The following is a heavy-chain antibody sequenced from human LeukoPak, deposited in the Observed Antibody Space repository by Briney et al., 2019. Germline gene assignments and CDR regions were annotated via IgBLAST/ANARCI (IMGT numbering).Heavy chain of an antibody. D-gene: IGHD3-10*01. CDR3: ARGEDSGSWYGMDV. J-gene: IGHJ6*02. Sequence: SGTLSLTCAVSGGSIGSSNWWIWVRQSPGKGLEWIGEIYHSGNINYNPSLRSRVTISVDKSKNQFSLNLSSVTAADTAVYYCARGEDSGSWYGMDVWGQGTTVTVSS. V-gene: IGHV4-4*02. CDR2: IYHSGNI. CDR1: GGSIGSSNW.